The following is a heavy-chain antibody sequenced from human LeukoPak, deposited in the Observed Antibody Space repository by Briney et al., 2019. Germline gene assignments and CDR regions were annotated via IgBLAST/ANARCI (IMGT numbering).Heavy chain of an antibody. V-gene: IGHV4-59*01. J-gene: IGHJ6*02. Sequence: PSETLSLTCTVSGGSISSYYWSWIRQPPGKGLEWIGYIYYSGSTNYNPSLKSRVTISVDTSKNQFSLKLSSVTAADTAVYYCARAGYSYYDFWSGYYTGSQSSRNHYGMDVWGQGTTVTVSS. CDR2: IYYSGST. CDR1: GGSISSYY. CDR3: ARAGYSYYDFWSGYYTGSQSSRNHYGMDV. D-gene: IGHD3-3*01.